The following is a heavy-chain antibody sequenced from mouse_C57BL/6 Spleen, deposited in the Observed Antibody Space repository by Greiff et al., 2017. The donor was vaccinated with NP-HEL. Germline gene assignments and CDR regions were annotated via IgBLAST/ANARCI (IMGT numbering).Heavy chain of an antibody. Sequence: QVQLQQSGPELVKPGASLKLSCKASGYTFTIYDINWVRQRPGQGLEWIGWIYPRDGSTKYNEKFKAKATLTVDTSSSTAFRELHSLTSEDSAVYFCASYGSSLDYWGQGTTLTVSS. D-gene: IGHD1-1*01. J-gene: IGHJ2*01. V-gene: IGHV1-85*01. CDR3: ASYGSSLDY. CDR1: GYTFTIYD. CDR2: IYPRDGST.